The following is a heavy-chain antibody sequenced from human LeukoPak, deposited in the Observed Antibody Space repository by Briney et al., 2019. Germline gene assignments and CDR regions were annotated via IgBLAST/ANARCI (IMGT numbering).Heavy chain of an antibody. Sequence: PGGSLRLSCTASGFTFGDYAMSWFRQAPGKGLEWVGFIRSKAYGGTTEYAASVKGRFTISRDDSKSIAYLQMNSLKTEDTAVYYCTPYYAGRGAFDTWGQGTMVTVSS. V-gene: IGHV3-49*03. CDR1: GFTFGDYA. CDR3: TPYYAGRGAFDT. D-gene: IGHD4-23*01. CDR2: IRSKAYGGTT. J-gene: IGHJ3*02.